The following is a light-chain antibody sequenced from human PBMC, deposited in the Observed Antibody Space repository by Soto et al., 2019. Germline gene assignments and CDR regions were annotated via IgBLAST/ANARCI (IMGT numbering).Light chain of an antibody. CDR1: QSISSW. CDR2: DAS. J-gene: IGKJ2*01. V-gene: IGKV1-5*01. CDR3: QQYNSPSYT. Sequence: DIQMTQSPSTLSASVGDRVTITCRASQSISSWLAWYQQKPGKAPKLLIYDASGLESGVPSRFSGSGSGTEFTLTISSLQPDDFATYYCQQYNSPSYTFGQGTKLEIK.